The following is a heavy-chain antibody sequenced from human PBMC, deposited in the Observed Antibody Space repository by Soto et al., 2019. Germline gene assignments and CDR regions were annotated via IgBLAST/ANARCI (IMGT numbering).Heavy chain of an antibody. J-gene: IGHJ5*02. D-gene: IGHD2-2*01. V-gene: IGHV4-30-4*01. CDR2: IYYRGST. CDR3: ARGSCISTSCYENWFDP. CDR1: GGSISSGDYY. Sequence: QVQLQESGPGLVKPSQTLSLTCTVSGGSISSGDYYWSWIRQPPGKGLEWIGYIYYRGSTYYNPSPKSRVTIAVDTSKNHFSLNLSSVTAADTAVYYCARGSCISTSCYENWFDPWGQGTLVTVSS.